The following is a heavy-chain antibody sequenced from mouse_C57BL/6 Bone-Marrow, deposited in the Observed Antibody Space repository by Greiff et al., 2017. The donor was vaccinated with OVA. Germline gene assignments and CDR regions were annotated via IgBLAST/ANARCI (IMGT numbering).Heavy chain of an antibody. CDR2: IHPNSGST. D-gene: IGHD2-4*01. V-gene: IGHV1-64*01. J-gene: IGHJ3*01. CDR1: GYTFTSYW. Sequence: QVQLQQPGAELVKPGASVKLSCKASGYTFTSYWMHWVKQRPGQGLEWIGMIHPNSGSTNYNEKYKSKATLTVDKSSSTAYMQLSSLTSEDSAVYYCAGDYDVWFAYWGQGTLVTVSA. CDR3: AGDYDVWFAY.